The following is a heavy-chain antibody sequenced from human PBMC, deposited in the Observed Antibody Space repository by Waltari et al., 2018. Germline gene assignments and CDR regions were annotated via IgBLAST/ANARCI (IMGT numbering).Heavy chain of an antibody. V-gene: IGHV4-38-2*02. CDR2: VYHSGST. CDR3: ARVVTRSSSFFDY. CDR1: GSSISSGSY. J-gene: IGHJ4*02. Sequence: QVQLQESGPGLVKPSETLSLTCTVSGSSISSGSYWGWTRQPPGKGLEGIGSVYHSGSTYNNPSLKSLVTISVDTSKNQFSLRLSSVTAADTAVYYCARVVTRSSSFFDYWGQGTLVTVSS. D-gene: IGHD6-6*01.